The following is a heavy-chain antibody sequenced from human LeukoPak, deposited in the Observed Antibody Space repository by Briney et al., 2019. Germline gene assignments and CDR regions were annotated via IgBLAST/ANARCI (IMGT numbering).Heavy chain of an antibody. J-gene: IGHJ3*02. D-gene: IGHD4-17*01. Sequence: PGGSLRLSCAASGFTFSNYWMNWVRQAPGKGLVWVSRINSDGSSTSYADSVKGRFTISRDNAKNTLYLQMNSLRAEDTAVYYCARRGAVTYAFDSWGQGTMVTVSS. CDR3: ARRGAVTYAFDS. V-gene: IGHV3-74*01. CDR2: INSDGSST. CDR1: GFTFSNYW.